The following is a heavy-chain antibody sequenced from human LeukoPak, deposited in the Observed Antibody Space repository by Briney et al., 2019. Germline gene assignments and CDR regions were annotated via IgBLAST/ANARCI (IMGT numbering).Heavy chain of an antibody. Sequence: SETLSLTCTVSGGSISSYYWSWIRQPPGKGLEWIGCVSYSGSTNYNPSLKSRVTISEDTSKNHFSLKPSSVTAADTAVYYCAMYNFWSGYYGDYWGQGTLVTVSS. CDR1: GGSISSYY. D-gene: IGHD3-3*01. CDR3: AMYNFWSGYYGDY. J-gene: IGHJ4*02. V-gene: IGHV4-59*01. CDR2: VSYSGST.